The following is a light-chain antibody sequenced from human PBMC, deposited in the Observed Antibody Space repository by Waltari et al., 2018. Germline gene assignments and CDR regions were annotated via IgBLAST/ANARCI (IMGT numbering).Light chain of an antibody. Sequence: SYELTQPPSVSVSPGQTASITCSGDKLGDKYACWYQQKPGQSPVMVIYQDSKRPPGIPGRFSGSNSVNTATLTISGTQAMDEADYYCQAWDSSTVVFGGGTKLTVL. V-gene: IGLV3-1*01. CDR2: QDS. CDR3: QAWDSSTVV. CDR1: KLGDKY. J-gene: IGLJ2*01.